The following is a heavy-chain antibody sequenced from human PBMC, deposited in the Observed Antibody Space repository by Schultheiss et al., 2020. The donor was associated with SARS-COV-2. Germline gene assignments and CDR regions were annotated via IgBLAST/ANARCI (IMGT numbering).Heavy chain of an antibody. Sequence: SETLSLTCTVSGDSINSGDYYWSWIRQPPGKGLEWIGSIYYSGSTYYNPSLKSRVTISVDTSKNQFSLKLSSVTAADTAVYYCARGAGRSAPADYYYGMDVWGQGTTVTVSS. D-gene: IGHD1-26*01. CDR2: IYYSGST. CDR3: ARGAGRSAPADYYYGMDV. V-gene: IGHV4-39*01. J-gene: IGHJ6*02. CDR1: GDSINSGDYY.